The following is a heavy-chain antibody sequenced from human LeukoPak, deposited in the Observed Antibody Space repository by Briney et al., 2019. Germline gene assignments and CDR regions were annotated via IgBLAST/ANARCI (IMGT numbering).Heavy chain of an antibody. V-gene: IGHV1-69*05. D-gene: IGHD2-21*02. CDR1: GGTFSSYA. CDR3: ARDLRGIARPDCGGDCYGGYYYYMDV. J-gene: IGHJ6*03. Sequence: GSSVKVSCKASGGTFSSYAISWVRQAPGQGLEWMGGIIPIFGTANYAQKLQGRVTITTDESTSTAYMELSSLRSEDTAVYYCARDLRGIARPDCGGDCYGGYYYYMDVWGKGTTVTVSS. CDR2: IIPIFGTA.